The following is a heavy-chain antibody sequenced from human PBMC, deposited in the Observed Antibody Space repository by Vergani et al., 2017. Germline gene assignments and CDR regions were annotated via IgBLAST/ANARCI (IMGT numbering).Heavy chain of an antibody. CDR1: GFTFSSCA. CDR3: TKAGQYDSDNFHDS. CDR2: ISGTDGRT. J-gene: IGHJ1*01. V-gene: IGHV3-23*01. Sequence: EVQLLESGGGLVQPGGSLRLSCAASGFTFSSCAMSWVRQAPGKGLEWVSSISGTDGRTYYADSVKGRFTISRDNSQTTVFLQMNSLRADDSAVYYCTKAGQYDSDNFHDSWGQGALVTVAS. D-gene: IGHD3-22*01.